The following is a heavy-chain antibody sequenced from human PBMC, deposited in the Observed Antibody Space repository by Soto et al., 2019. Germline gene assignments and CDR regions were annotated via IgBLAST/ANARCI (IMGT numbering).Heavy chain of an antibody. CDR1: GGSISSYY. Sequence: QVQLQESGPGLVKPSETLSLTCTVSGGSISSYYWSWIRQPPGKGLEWIGDIYYSGSTNYNPSLKIRAPISVDTSKNQFSLKLSSVTAADTAVYYCARHLYYYDSSGYYYVHYYYGMDVWGQGTTVTVSS. CDR2: IYYSGST. D-gene: IGHD3-22*01. V-gene: IGHV4-59*08. CDR3: ARHLYYYDSSGYYYVHYYYGMDV. J-gene: IGHJ6*02.